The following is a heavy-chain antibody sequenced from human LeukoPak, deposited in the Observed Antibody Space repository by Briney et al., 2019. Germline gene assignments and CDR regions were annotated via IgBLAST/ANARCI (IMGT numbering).Heavy chain of an antibody. CDR2: IKQDGSEK. Sequence: PGGSLRLSCAASGFTFSGYWMSWVRQAPGKGLEWVANIKQDGSEKYYVDSVKGRFTISRDNAKNSLYLQMNSLRAEDTAVYYCARRDIWGQGTMVTVSS. V-gene: IGHV3-7*01. CDR1: GFTFSGYW. CDR3: ARRDI. J-gene: IGHJ3*02.